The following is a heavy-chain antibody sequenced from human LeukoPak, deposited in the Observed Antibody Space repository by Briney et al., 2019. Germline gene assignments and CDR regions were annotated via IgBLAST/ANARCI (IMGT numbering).Heavy chain of an antibody. J-gene: IGHJ4*02. Sequence: MSSGTLSLTCAVSGGSISSSNWWSWVRQPPGKGLEWIGEIYHSGSTNYNPSLKSRVTLSVDKSKNQFSLKLSSVTAADTAVYYCASRMGSGSYTFDYWGQGTLVTVSS. V-gene: IGHV4-4*02. CDR3: ASRMGSGSYTFDY. CDR2: IYHSGST. D-gene: IGHD3-10*01. CDR1: GGSISSSNW.